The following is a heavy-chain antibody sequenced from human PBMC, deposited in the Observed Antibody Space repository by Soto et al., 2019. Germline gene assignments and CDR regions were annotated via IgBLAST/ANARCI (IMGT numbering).Heavy chain of an antibody. CDR3: ARDSGRSYGDPGYFDY. D-gene: IGHD4-17*01. CDR1: GFTFSSYG. J-gene: IGHJ4*02. CDR2: IWYDGSNK. V-gene: IGHV3-33*01. Sequence: QVQLVESGGGVVQPGRSLRLSCAASGFTFSSYGMHWVRQAPGKGLEWVAVIWYDGSNKYYADSVKGRFTISRDNSKNMLYLQMNSLRAEDTAVYYCARDSGRSYGDPGYFDYWGQGTLVTVSS.